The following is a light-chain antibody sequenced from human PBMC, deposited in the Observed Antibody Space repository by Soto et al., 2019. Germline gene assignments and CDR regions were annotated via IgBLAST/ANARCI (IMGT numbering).Light chain of an antibody. Sequence: IQMTQSPSTLSASVGDRVTITCRASQSISSWLAWYQQKPGKAPKVLMYKASILESGVPPRFSGSGSGTEFTLTISILQPDDSATYFCQQYSSYWTFGQGTKVEIK. V-gene: IGKV1-5*03. CDR1: QSISSW. CDR2: KAS. J-gene: IGKJ1*01. CDR3: QQYSSYWT.